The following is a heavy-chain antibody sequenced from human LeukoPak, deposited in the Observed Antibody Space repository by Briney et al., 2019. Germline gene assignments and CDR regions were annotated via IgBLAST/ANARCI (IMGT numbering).Heavy chain of an antibody. Sequence: PGGSLRLSCAASGFTFSSYGMHWVRQAPGKGLEWVAVISYDGSNKYYADSVKGRFTISRDNSKNTLYLQMNSLRAEDTAVYYCARGFTYDYVWGSYRNEFDYWGQGTLVTVSS. CDR1: GFTFSSYG. D-gene: IGHD3-16*02. V-gene: IGHV3-30*03. CDR2: ISYDGSNK. CDR3: ARGFTYDYVWGSYRNEFDY. J-gene: IGHJ4*02.